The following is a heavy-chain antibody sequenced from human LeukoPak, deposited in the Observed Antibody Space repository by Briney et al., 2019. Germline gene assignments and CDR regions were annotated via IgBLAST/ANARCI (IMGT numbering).Heavy chain of an antibody. CDR3: ASGAWAARLNS. V-gene: IGHV4-34*12. Sequence: SETLSLTCAVYVESLNYYYWSWIRQSPGKGLEWIGDIFDGKTINYNPSLKSRVTISAATSSQQFSLNLRSVTAADTAVYFCASGAWAARLNSWAQGALVIVSS. D-gene: IGHD4-23*01. J-gene: IGHJ4*02. CDR1: VESLNYYY. CDR2: IFDGKTI.